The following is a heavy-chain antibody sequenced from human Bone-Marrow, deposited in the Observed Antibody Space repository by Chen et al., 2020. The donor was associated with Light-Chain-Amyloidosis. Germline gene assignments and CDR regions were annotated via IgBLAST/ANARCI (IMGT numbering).Heavy chain of an antibody. CDR2: ISSSGSTI. D-gene: IGHD6-13*01. CDR3: ARGPIAAAFVGYFDY. CDR1: GFTFSSYE. Sequence: EVQLVESGGGLVQPGGSLRLSCAASGFTFSSYEMNWVRQAPGKGLEWVSYISSSGSTIYYADSVKVRFTISRDNAKNSLYLQMNSLRAEDTAVYYCARGPIAAAFVGYFDYWGQGTLVTVSS. J-gene: IGHJ4*02. V-gene: IGHV3-48*03.